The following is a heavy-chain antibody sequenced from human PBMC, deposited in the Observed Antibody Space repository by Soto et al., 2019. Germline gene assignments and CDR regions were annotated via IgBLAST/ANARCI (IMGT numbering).Heavy chain of an antibody. CDR2: INHSGST. V-gene: IGHV4-34*01. CDR3: ARVSRDGYNPLDY. J-gene: IGHJ4*02. CDR1: GGSFSGYY. D-gene: IGHD5-12*01. Sequence: PSETLSLTCAVYGGSFSGYYWSWIRQPPGKGLEWIGEINHSGSTNYNPSLKSRVTISVDTSKNQFSLKLSSVTAADTAVYYCARVSRDGYNPLDYRGQGTLVTVSS.